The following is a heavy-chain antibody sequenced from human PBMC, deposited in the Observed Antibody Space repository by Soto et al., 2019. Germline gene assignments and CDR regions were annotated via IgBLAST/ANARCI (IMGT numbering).Heavy chain of an antibody. CDR1: GGSISSGGYY. D-gene: IGHD5-12*01. CDR2: IDYSGST. V-gene: IGHV4-31*03. CDR3: ARVSSGYDFDY. Sequence: QVQLQESGPGLVKPSQTLSLTCTVSGGSISSGGYYWSWIRQHPGKGLEWIGYIDYSGSTYYNPSLKSXXTXSXXTSKHQSSPKMSSVTAADTAVYYCARVSSGYDFDYWGQGTLVTVS. J-gene: IGHJ4*02.